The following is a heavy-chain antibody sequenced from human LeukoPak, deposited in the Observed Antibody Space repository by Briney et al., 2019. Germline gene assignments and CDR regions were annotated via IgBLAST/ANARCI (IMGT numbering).Heavy chain of an antibody. CDR2: ISGSGGST. J-gene: IGHJ4*02. V-gene: IGHV3-23*01. D-gene: IGHD5-24*01. Sequence: GGSLRLSCAASGFTFSSYAMSWVRQAPGKGLEWVSAISGSGGSTYYADSVKGRSTISRDNSKNTLYLQMNSLRAEDTAVYYCAKDSSYNPNPYYFDYWGQGTLVTVSS. CDR1: GFTFSSYA. CDR3: AKDSSYNPNPYYFDY.